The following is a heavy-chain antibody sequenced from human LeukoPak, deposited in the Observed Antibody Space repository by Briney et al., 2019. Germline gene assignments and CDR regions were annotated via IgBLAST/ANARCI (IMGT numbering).Heavy chain of an antibody. CDR1: GGSISSGSYY. CDR3: ARDKWSGFDY. D-gene: IGHD3-3*01. J-gene: IGHJ4*02. V-gene: IGHV4-61*02. CDR2: IYTSGGS. Sequence: PSETLSLTCTVSGGSISSGSYYWSWIRQPAGKGLEWIGRIYTSGGSNYNPSLKSRVTISVDTSKNQVSLKLSSVTAADTAVYYCARDKWSGFDYWGQGTLVTVSS.